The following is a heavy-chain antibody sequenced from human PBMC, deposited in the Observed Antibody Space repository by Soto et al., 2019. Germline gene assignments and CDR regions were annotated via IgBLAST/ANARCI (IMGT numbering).Heavy chain of an antibody. D-gene: IGHD6-19*01. CDR3: VKDRFGFQWMVRSAFDY. Sequence: EVHLVESGGGLVQPGRSLRLSCAASGFTFDDFAMYWVRQVPGKSLEWVSGINWNSGSVAYSDSVKGRFTISRDNAKNSLYLQMNSLRPEDTAFYYCVKDRFGFQWMVRSAFDYWGQGTLVTVSS. V-gene: IGHV3-9*01. J-gene: IGHJ4*02. CDR2: INWNSGSV. CDR1: GFTFDDFA.